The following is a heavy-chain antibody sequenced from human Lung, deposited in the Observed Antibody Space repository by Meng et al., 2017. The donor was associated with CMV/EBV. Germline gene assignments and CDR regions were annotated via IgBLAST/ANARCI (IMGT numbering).Heavy chain of an antibody. D-gene: IGHD6-6*01. CDR3: ARAAARPSDWFDP. CDR1: GFSLSTSGVG. J-gene: IGHJ5*02. Sequence: QITLKESGPTRVKPKQTLTLTCTFSGFSLSTSGVGVGWIRQPPGKALECLAIIYGDDEKRYSPSLESRLTVTKDTSKNQVVLTMTNMVPVDTATYYCARAAARPSDWFDPWGQGTLVTVSS. V-gene: IGHV2-5*02. CDR2: IYGDDEK.